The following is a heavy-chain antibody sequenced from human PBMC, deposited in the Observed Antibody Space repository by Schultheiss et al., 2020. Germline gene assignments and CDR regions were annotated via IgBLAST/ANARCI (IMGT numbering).Heavy chain of an antibody. Sequence: ASVKVSCKASGYTFTGYYMHWVRQAPGQGLEWMGWINPNSGGTNYAQKFQGRVTMTRDTSISTAYMELSRLRSDDTAVYYCARPRGIAAAGGSTDAFDIWGQGKMGTVSS. CDR3: ARPRGIAAAGGSTDAFDI. CDR1: GYTFTGYY. V-gene: IGHV1-2*02. CDR2: INPNSGGT. D-gene: IGHD6-13*01. J-gene: IGHJ3*02.